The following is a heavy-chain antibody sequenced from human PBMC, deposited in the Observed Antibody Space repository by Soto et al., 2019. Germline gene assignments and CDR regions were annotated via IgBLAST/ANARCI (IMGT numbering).Heavy chain of an antibody. CDR3: AKSGLGAGSYYYMDV. J-gene: IGHJ6*03. CDR2: VLGGGSNT. D-gene: IGHD3-10*01. Sequence: PGGSLRLSCAVSGFAFSIYTMTWVRQAPGKGLEWVSAVLGGGSNTYYADSVMGRFTISRDNSKDTLYLQMNSLRVEDTALYYCAKSGLGAGSYYYMDVWGEGTTVTVSS. V-gene: IGHV3-23*01. CDR1: GFAFSIYT.